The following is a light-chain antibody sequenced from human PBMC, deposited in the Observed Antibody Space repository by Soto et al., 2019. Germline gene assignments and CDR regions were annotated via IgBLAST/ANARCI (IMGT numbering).Light chain of an antibody. Sequence: QSALTQPVSVSGSPGQSITISCTGTSSDVGGYNYVSWYQQHPGKAPKLMIYEVSNRPSGLSNRFSGSKSGNTASLTISGLQAEDEADYYCSSYTSSSTYVFGTGTKLTVL. V-gene: IGLV2-14*01. CDR2: EVS. CDR1: SSDVGGYNY. CDR3: SSYTSSSTYV. J-gene: IGLJ1*01.